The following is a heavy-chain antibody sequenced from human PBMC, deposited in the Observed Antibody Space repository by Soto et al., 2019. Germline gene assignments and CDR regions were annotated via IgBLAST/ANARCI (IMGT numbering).Heavy chain of an antibody. D-gene: IGHD2-15*01. V-gene: IGHV3-21*01. CDR1: GFTLSSYS. CDR3: ASLGYCSGGSCYSQGGY. CDR2: ISSSSSYI. Sequence: EVQLVESGGGLVKPGGSLRLSCAASGFTLSSYSMNWVRQAPGKGLEWVSSISSSSSYIYYADSVKGRFTISRDNAKNSLYLQMNSLRAEDTAVYYCASLGYCSGGSCYSQGGYWGQGTLVTVSS. J-gene: IGHJ4*02.